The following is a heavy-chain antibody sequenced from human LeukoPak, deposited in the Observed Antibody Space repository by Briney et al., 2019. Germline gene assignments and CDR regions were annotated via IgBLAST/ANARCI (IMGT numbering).Heavy chain of an antibody. CDR2: IYYSGST. CDR1: GGSISSSSYY. Sequence: SETLSLTCTVSGGSISSSSYYWGWIRQPPGKGLEWIGSIYYSGSTYYNPSLKSRVTISVDTSKNQFSLKLSSVTAADTAVYYCARVPPIWFGECWASYFDYWGQGTLVTVSS. CDR3: ARVPPIWFGECWASYFDY. J-gene: IGHJ4*02. V-gene: IGHV4-39*07. D-gene: IGHD3-10*01.